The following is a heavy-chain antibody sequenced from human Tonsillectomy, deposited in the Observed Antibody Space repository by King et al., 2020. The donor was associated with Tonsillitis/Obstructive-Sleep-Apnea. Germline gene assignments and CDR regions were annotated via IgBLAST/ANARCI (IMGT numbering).Heavy chain of an antibody. CDR2: ISYDGRNK. D-gene: IGHD2-15*01. Sequence: VQLVESGGGVVQPGRSLRLSCAASGFTFSSYAMHWVRQAPGKGLEWVAGISYDGRNKYYADSVKGRFTISRDNSKNTLYLLMNSLRAEDTAVYYCARESLHCSGGSCYSDFDYWGQGTLVTVSS. V-gene: IGHV3-30*01. CDR1: GFTFSSYA. J-gene: IGHJ4*02. CDR3: ARESLHCSGGSCYSDFDY.